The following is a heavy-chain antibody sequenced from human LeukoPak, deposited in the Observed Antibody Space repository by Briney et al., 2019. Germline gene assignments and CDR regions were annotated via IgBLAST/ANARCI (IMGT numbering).Heavy chain of an antibody. CDR1: GFTITDYG. Sequence: GGSLRLSCAVSGFTITDYGMSWVRQAPGKGLEWVSAISLDGDTEYYADSVRGRFIISRDSSRNTPYLQINSLRPEDTALYYCAQGYSSGYYPYWGQGTLVTVSS. J-gene: IGHJ4*02. D-gene: IGHD3-22*01. CDR3: AQGYSSGYYPY. CDR2: ISLDGDTE. V-gene: IGHV3-23*01.